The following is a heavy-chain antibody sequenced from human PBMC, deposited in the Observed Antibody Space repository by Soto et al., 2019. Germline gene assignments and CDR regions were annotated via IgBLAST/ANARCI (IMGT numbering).Heavy chain of an antibody. V-gene: IGHV4-61*08. CDR3: AIRITVFGLLIPPFDP. Sequence: PSETLSLTCTVSGGSINGGDYHWTWIRQTPAKGLEWIGEINHTGGTHYNPFLQRRVTMSVDTSKNQFSLRSSYVTAADTAIYLCAIRITVFGLLIPPFDPWGQGTQVTVSS. CDR1: GGSINGGDYH. J-gene: IGHJ5*02. D-gene: IGHD1-20*01. CDR2: INHTGGT.